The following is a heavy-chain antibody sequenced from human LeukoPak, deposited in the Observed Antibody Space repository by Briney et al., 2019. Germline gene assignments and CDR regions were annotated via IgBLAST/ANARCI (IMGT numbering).Heavy chain of an antibody. CDR2: INGDGSRT. CDR1: GFTFSTDW. J-gene: IGHJ3*02. Sequence: GGSLRLSCAASGFTFSTDWMHWVRRAPGKGLVWVSRINGDGSRTNYADSVKGRCTISRDNAKNTLYLQMDSLRAEDTAVYYCARAAPSWNKGQNIDDGFDIWGQGTMVTVSS. CDR3: ARAAPSWNKGQNIDDGFDI. V-gene: IGHV3-74*01. D-gene: IGHD1/OR15-1a*01.